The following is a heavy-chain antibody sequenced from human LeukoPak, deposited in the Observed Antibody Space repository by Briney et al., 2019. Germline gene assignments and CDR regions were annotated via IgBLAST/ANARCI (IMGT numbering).Heavy chain of an antibody. J-gene: IGHJ6*02. CDR3: ARDKARQWLSRYYYYGMDV. Sequence: GRSLRLSCAASGFTFSSYAMHWVRQAPGKGLEWVAVISYDGSNKYYADSVKGRFTISRDNSKNTLYLQMNSLRAEDTAVYYCARDKARQWLSRYYYYGMDVWGQGTTVTVSS. CDR2: ISYDGSNK. CDR1: GFTFSSYA. V-gene: IGHV3-30-3*01. D-gene: IGHD6-19*01.